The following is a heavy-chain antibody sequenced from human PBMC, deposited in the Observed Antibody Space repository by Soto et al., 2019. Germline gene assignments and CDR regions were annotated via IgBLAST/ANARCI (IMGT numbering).Heavy chain of an antibody. V-gene: IGHV3-23*01. CDR2: ISGSGDNT. Sequence: EVQLLESGGGFVQPGGSLRLSCAASEVTFSSYALNWVRQAPGKGLEWVSVISGSGDNTYYADSVKGRFTISRDNSKNTLYLQMNSLRAEDTAVYYCAKDLGTDDFWSAYYTYYYMDVWGKGTTVTVSS. D-gene: IGHD3-3*01. CDR3: AKDLGTDDFWSAYYTYYYMDV. J-gene: IGHJ6*03. CDR1: EVTFSSYA.